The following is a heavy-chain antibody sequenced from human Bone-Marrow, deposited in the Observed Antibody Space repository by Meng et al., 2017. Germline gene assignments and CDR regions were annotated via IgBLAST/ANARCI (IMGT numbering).Heavy chain of an antibody. CDR2: IIPIFGTA. V-gene: IGHV1-69*01. CDR1: GGTFSSYA. CDR3: ARDRYYYDSSGYRFDY. Sequence: VQPVQSGAAAKKPGSAVKGSCKASGGTFSSYAISWVRQAPGQGLEWMGGIIPIFGTANYAQKFQGRVTITADESTSTAYMELSSLRSEDTAVYYCARDRYYYDSSGYRFDYWGQGTLVTVFS. J-gene: IGHJ4*02. D-gene: IGHD3-22*01.